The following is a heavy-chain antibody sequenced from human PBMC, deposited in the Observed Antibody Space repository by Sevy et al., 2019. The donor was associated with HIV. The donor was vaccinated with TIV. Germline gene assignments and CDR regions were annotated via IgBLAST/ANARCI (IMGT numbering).Heavy chain of an antibody. J-gene: IGHJ3*01. CDR1: GFTFNTHV. D-gene: IGHD3-22*01. Sequence: GGSLRLSCAASGFTFNTHVMNWVRQAPGKGLEWVSSISGFGNTYYADSVRGRFTISRDNAKNTLYLQMNSLRADDTAVYYCAKVLNPALESMMEVTVRLLKGFDVWGQGTMVTVSS. CDR2: ISGFGNT. CDR3: AKVLNPALESMMEVTVRLLKGFDV. V-gene: IGHV3-23*01.